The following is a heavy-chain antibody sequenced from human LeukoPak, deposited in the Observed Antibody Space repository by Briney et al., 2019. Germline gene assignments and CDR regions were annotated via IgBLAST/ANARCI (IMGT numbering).Heavy chain of an antibody. J-gene: IGHJ3*02. D-gene: IGHD3-3*01. V-gene: IGHV1-18*01. CDR3: ARVPNGGYDFWSSYWVDI. CDR2: ISAYNGNT. Sequence: ASVKVSCKASGYTFTSYGISWVRQAPGQGLEWMGWISAYNGNTNYAQKLQGRVTMTTDTSTSTAYMELRSLRSDDTAVYYCARVPNGGYDFWSSYWVDIWGQGTMVTVSS. CDR1: GYTFTSYG.